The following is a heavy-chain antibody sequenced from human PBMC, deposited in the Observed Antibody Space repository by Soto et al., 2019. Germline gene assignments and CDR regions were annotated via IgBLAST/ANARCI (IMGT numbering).Heavy chain of an antibody. CDR1: GYTFTRYD. CDR3: ARGIFGGFHP. D-gene: IGHD2-15*01. J-gene: IGHJ5*02. CDR2: MNPNNGHT. Sequence: QVQLVQSGAEVRKPGASVKVSCKASGYTFTRYDINWVRQATGQGLEWMGWMNPNNGHTGYAQKFQGRVTKTRNTSISTAYMAVSGLKAEDTAVYYCARGIFGGFHPWGQGTLVTVSS. V-gene: IGHV1-8*01.